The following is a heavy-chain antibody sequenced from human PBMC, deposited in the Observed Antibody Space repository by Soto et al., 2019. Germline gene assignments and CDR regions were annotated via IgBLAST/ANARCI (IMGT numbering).Heavy chain of an antibody. CDR1: GYTFTGYY. J-gene: IGHJ6*02. Sequence: ASVKVSCKASGYTFTGYYMHWVRQAPGQGLEWMGWINPNSGGTNYAQKFQGWVTMTRDTSISTAYMELSRLRSDDTAVYYCARELAAAGLTYYYYGMDVWGQGTTVTVSS. CDR2: INPNSGGT. V-gene: IGHV1-2*04. D-gene: IGHD6-13*01. CDR3: ARELAAAGLTYYYYGMDV.